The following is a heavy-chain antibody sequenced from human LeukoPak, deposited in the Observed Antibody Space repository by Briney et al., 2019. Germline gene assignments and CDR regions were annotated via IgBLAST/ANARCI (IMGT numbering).Heavy chain of an antibody. CDR2: ISVNGETT. D-gene: IGHD6-19*01. CDR3: AQGYSSGWFPY. CDR1: GFSVSSFG. V-gene: IGHV3-23*01. Sequence: GGSLRLSCEVSGFSVSSFGMSWFRQAPGKGLEWISAISVNGETTWYADSVKGRFIISRDKPQNTLLLQLSSLRAEDTAIYYCAQGYSSGWFPYWGQGSLVSVSS. J-gene: IGHJ4*02.